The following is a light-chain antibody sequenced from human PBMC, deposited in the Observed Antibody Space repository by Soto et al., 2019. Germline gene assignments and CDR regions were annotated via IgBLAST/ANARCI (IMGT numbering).Light chain of an antibody. CDR3: CSYAGSYVWV. CDR1: SSDVGSYNR. V-gene: IGLV2-18*02. J-gene: IGLJ3*02. Sequence: QSALTQPPSVSGSPGQSVTISCTGTSSDVGSYNRVSWYQQPPGTAPKVMIYEVSNRPSGVPDRFSGSKSGNTASLTISGLQAEDEANYYCCSYAGSYVWVFGGGTKLTVL. CDR2: EVS.